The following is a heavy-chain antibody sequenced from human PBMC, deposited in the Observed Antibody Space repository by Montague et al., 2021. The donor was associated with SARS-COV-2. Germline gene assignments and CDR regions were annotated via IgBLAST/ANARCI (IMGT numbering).Heavy chain of an antibody. J-gene: IGHJ2*01. CDR1: GGSISSYY. CDR3: ARGPQEYRITMIIVDYWYFDL. CDR2: IYYSGST. D-gene: IGHD3-22*01. Sequence: SETLSLTCTVSGGSISSYYWSWIRQPPGKGLEWIGYIYYSGSTNYNPSLESRVTISVDTSKNQFSLKLSSVTAADTAVYYCARGPQEYRITMIIVDYWYFDLWGRGTLVTVSS. V-gene: IGHV4-59*01.